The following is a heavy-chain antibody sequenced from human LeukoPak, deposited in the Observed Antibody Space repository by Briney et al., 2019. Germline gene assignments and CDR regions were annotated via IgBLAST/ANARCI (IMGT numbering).Heavy chain of an antibody. CDR3: ARELFRGYSSSGSPANWFDP. CDR2: IYYSGST. CDR1: GGSISSGDYY. J-gene: IGHJ5*02. V-gene: IGHV4-30-4*01. Sequence: PSQTLSLTCTVSGGSISSGDYYWGWIRQPPGKDLEWIGYIYYSGSTYYNPSLKSRVTISVDTSKNQFSLKLSSVTAADTAVYYCARELFRGYSSSGSPANWFDPWGQGTLVTVSS. D-gene: IGHD6-13*01.